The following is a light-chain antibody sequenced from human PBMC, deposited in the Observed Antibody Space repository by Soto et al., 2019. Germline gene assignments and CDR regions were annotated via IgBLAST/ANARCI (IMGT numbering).Light chain of an antibody. V-gene: IGKV1-5*01. CDR1: QSISSF. CDR3: QHYKTFSWT. CDR2: DAS. Sequence: GDRVTITCRASQSISSFLAWYQQKPGQAPKLLIYDASTLESWVPSRFSGSGSGTDFTLTISSLQPDDFATYFCQHYKTFSWTFGQGTRVAIK. J-gene: IGKJ1*01.